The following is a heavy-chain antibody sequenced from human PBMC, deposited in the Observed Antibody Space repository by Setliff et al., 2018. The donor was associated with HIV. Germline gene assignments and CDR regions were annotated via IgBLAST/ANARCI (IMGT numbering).Heavy chain of an antibody. V-gene: IGHV4-31*03. J-gene: IGHJ3*02. CDR2: ISYSGIT. D-gene: IGHD3-22*01. CDR3: ARVLGVRRDYYDSSAPLRAAFDI. Sequence: SETLSLTCTVSGGSITSGGDSWSWIRQHPGKGLKWIGYISYSGITYHDPSLKSRLTMSVDTSNNQFSLKLSSATAADTAVYYCARVLGVRRDYYDSSAPLRAAFDIWGQGTMVTVSS. CDR1: GGSITSGGDS.